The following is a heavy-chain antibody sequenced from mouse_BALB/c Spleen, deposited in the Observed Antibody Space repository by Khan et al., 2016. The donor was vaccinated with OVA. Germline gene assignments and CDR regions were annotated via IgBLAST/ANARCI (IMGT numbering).Heavy chain of an antibody. V-gene: IGHV1-5*01. CDR1: GYTFTSYW. Sequence: EVQLQESGTVLARPGASVTMSCKASGYTFTSYWMHWVKQRPGQGLEWIGAIYPGNSDITYNQTFKGKAKLTAVTSTSTASMELNSLTNEDSAVYYCTRNGFGNYESWDYWGQGTTLTVSS. J-gene: IGHJ2*01. CDR2: IYPGNSDI. CDR3: TRNGFGNYESWDY. D-gene: IGHD2-1*01.